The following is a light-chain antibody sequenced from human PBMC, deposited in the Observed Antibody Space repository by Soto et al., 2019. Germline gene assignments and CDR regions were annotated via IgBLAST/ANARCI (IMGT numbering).Light chain of an antibody. CDR2: DAS. J-gene: IGKJ5*01. Sequence: EAVLTQSPDTLPLPPGERGTLSCRASQSISSYVAWYQQKPGQAPRLLIYDASSRATGIPAGFSCSGAGTDFTFTISSLEPEDFATYYCQQVNSFPRNFGQGTRLEIK. V-gene: IGKV3-11*01. CDR3: QQVNSFPRN. CDR1: QSISSY.